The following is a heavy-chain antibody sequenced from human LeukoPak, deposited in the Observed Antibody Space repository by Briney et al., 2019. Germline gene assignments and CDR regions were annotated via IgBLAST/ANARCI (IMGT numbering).Heavy chain of an antibody. CDR2: ISSSSSYI. V-gene: IGHV3-21*01. J-gene: IGHJ3*02. CDR1: GFTFSSYS. Sequence: GGSLRLSCAASGFTFSSYSMNWVRQAPGKGLEWVSSISSSSSYIYYADSVKGRFTTSRDNAKNSLYLQMNSLRAEDTAVYYCAREGTGTTRGAFDIWGQGTMVTVSS. CDR3: AREGTGTTRGAFDI. D-gene: IGHD1-1*01.